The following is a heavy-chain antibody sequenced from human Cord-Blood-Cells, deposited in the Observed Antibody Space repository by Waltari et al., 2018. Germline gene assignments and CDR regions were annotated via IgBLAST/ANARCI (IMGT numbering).Heavy chain of an antibody. CDR3: ARDSRGDGYNYFDY. Sequence: QVQLVESGGGVVQPGRSLRLSCAASGFTFSSYAMHWVRQAPGKGLEWVAVISYDGSNKYYADSVKGRFTISRDNSKNTLYLQMNSLRAEDTAVYYCARDSRGDGYNYFDYWGQVTLVTVSS. V-gene: IGHV3-30-3*01. CDR1: GFTFSSYA. D-gene: IGHD5-12*01. J-gene: IGHJ4*02. CDR2: ISYDGSNK.